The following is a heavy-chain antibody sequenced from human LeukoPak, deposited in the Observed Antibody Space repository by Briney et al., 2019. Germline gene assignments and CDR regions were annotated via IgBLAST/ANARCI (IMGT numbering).Heavy chain of an antibody. CDR2: ISSSSSYL. V-gene: IGHV3-21*01. D-gene: IGHD1-26*01. CDR1: GFTFSSYS. J-gene: IGHJ4*02. CDR3: ARDTDGSLDY. Sequence: PGGSLRLSCAASGFTFSSYSMNWVRQAPGKGLEWVSCISSSSSYLYYSDSVKGRFTISRDSAKNSLYLQMNSLRSDDTAVYYCARDTDGSLDYWGQGILVTVAS.